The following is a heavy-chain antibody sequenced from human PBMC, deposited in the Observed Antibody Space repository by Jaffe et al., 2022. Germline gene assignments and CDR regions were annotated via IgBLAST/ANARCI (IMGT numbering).Heavy chain of an antibody. J-gene: IGHJ3*02. CDR2: INHSGST. V-gene: IGHV4-34*01. D-gene: IGHD2-2*01. CDR3: ARGRAWYQLAGAFDI. CDR1: GGSFSGYY. Sequence: QVQLQQWGAGLLKPSETLSLTCAVYGGSFSGYYWSWIRQPPGKGLEWIGEINHSGSTNYNPSLKSRVTISVDTSKNQFSLKLSSVTAADTAVYYCARGRAWYQLAGAFDIWGQGTMVTVSS.